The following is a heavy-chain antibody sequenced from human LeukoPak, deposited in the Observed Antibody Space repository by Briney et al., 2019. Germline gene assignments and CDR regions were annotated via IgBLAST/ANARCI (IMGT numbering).Heavy chain of an antibody. Sequence: GGSLRLSCAASGITFTNYGMSWVRQAPGKGLEWVSSITTSGAGTTCVDSVKGRFTISSDNSKNTLYLEMNSLRAEDTALYYCAKNFLGSGPFCWYFDFWGRGTLVTVAS. J-gene: IGHJ2*01. CDR3: AKNFLGSGPFCWYFDF. D-gene: IGHD3-3*01. CDR1: GITFTNYG. V-gene: IGHV3-23*01. CDR2: ITTSGAGT.